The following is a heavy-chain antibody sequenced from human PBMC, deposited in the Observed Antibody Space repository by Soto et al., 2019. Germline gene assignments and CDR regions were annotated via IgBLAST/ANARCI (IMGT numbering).Heavy chain of an antibody. CDR1: GFTFSSYA. D-gene: IGHD4-4*01. CDR3: VKDKKTTGIDY. V-gene: IGHV3-23*01. Sequence: GGSLRLSCAASGFTFSSYALSWVRQAPGKGLEWVSTFSGSGGSTYYADSVKGRFTISRDASTNTLYVQMNSLRAEDTAVYYCVKDKKTTGIDYWGREPWSPSPQ. CDR2: FSGSGGST. J-gene: IGHJ4*02.